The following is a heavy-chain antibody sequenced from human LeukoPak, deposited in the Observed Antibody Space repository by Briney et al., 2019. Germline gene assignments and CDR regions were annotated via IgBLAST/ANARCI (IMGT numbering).Heavy chain of an antibody. J-gene: IGHJ4*02. Sequence: NPGGSLRLSCAASGFTFSDYYMSWIRQAPGKGLEWVSYISNSGSMISDADSVKGRFTISRDNAKKSLYLQMNSLRAEDTAVYYCARHLSGVTGYTYGRGIDYWGQGTLVTVSS. CDR2: ISNSGSMI. V-gene: IGHV3-11*04. CDR3: ARHLSGVTGYTYGRGIDY. CDR1: GFTFSDYY. D-gene: IGHD5-18*01.